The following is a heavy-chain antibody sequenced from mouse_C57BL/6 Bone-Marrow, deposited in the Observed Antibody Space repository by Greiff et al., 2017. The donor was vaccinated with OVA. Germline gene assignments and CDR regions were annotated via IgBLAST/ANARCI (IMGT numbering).Heavy chain of an antibody. Sequence: VQLQQSGAELVRPGASVKLSCTASGFNIKDDYMHWVKQRPEQGLEWIGWIDPENGDTEYASKFQGKATITADTSSNTAYLQLSSLTSEDTAVYYCTTSPYSSIDGWGQGTTLTVSP. J-gene: IGHJ2*01. CDR2: IDPENGDT. V-gene: IGHV14-4*01. D-gene: IGHD2-12*01. CDR3: TTSPYSSIDG. CDR1: GFNIKDDY.